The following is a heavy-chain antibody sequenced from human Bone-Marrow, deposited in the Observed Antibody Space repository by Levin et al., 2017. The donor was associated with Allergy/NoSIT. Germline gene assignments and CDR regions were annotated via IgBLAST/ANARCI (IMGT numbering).Heavy chain of an antibody. V-gene: IGHV4-59*01. CDR3: ARANFLAAEADH. J-gene: IGHJ4*02. D-gene: IGHD2/OR15-2a*01. Sequence: SETLSLTCTVTGGSISSYYWSWIRQPPGKGLEWIGYIYYSGSTNYNPSLKSRVSISVDTSKNQFSLKLTSVTAADTAVYYCARANFLAAEADHWGQGTLVTVSS. CDR2: IYYSGST. CDR1: GGSISSYY.